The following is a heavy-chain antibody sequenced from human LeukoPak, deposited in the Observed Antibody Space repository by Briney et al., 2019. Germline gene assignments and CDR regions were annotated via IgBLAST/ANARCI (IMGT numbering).Heavy chain of an antibody. V-gene: IGHV5-51*01. D-gene: IGHD1-26*01. CDR3: ASATGSYSYFDY. Sequence: GESLKISCXASGYSFTTHWIGWVRQMPGKGLGWMGIIYPDDSDTKYSPSFQGQVTISADKSISTAFLQWSSLKASDTAMYYCASATGSYSYFDYWGQGTLVTVSS. CDR1: GYSFTTHW. J-gene: IGHJ4*02. CDR2: IYPDDSDT.